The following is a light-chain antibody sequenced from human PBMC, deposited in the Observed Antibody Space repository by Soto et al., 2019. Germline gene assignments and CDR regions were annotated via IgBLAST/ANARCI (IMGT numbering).Light chain of an antibody. CDR2: GAS. CDR1: QSVNNRY. CDR3: QQHGRSPGVT. Sequence: EIVLTQSPGTLSLSPGERATLSCRASQSVNNRYLAWYQQIPGQAPRLVIFGASSRATGIPDRFSGSGSGTDFTLTISRLETEDFEVYYCQQHGRSPGVTFGGGTKVEIK. J-gene: IGKJ4*01. V-gene: IGKV3-20*01.